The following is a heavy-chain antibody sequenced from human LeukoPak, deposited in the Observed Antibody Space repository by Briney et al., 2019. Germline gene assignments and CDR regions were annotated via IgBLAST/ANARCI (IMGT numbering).Heavy chain of an antibody. Sequence: SETLSLTCTVSGGSISSYYWSWIRQPPGKGLEWIGYISYSGSTNFNPSLKSRVTISVDTSRNQFSLKLSSVTAADTAVYFCARDRSSSSFFPTGFDPWGQGTLVTVSS. CDR1: GGSISSYY. J-gene: IGHJ5*02. D-gene: IGHD6-13*01. V-gene: IGHV4-59*01. CDR3: ARDRSSSSFFPTGFDP. CDR2: ISYSGST.